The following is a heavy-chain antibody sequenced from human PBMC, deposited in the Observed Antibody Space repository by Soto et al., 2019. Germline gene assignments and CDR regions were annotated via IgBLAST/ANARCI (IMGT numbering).Heavy chain of an antibody. CDR1: GGSISSGDYY. Sequence: SETLSLTCTVSGGSISSGDYYWSWIRQTPGKGLEWIGYIYYSGSTYYNPSLKSRVTISVDTSKNQFSLKLSSVTAADTAVYYCARVGYYDSSGYWKYYFDYWGQGTLVTVSS. CDR2: IYYSGST. V-gene: IGHV4-30-4*01. J-gene: IGHJ4*02. D-gene: IGHD3-22*01. CDR3: ARVGYYDSSGYWKYYFDY.